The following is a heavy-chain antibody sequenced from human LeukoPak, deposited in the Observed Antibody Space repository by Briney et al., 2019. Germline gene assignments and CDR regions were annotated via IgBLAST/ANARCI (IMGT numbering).Heavy chain of an antibody. CDR1: GLAFGNYA. CDR2: ASTDGTP. Sequence: GGSLRLSCTVSGLAFGNYAMTWVRQGPGKGLESVSSASTDGTPYYANSVKGRFTISRDNSKSTLYLRMNSLRAEDAAVYYCAKLGHGGYYSYMDVWGKGTTVTVSS. V-gene: IGHV3-23*01. J-gene: IGHJ6*03. CDR3: AKLGHGGYYSYMDV. D-gene: IGHD2-21*01.